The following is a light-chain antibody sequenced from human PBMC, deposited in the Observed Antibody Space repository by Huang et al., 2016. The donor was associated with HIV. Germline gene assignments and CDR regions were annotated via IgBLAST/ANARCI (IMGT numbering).Light chain of an antibody. CDR1: QSVSSY. V-gene: IGKV3-11*01. CDR2: DAS. J-gene: IGKJ2*01. CDR3: QQRSNWPPYT. Sequence: EIVLTQSPATLSLSPGDRATLSCRASQSVSSYLAWYQQKPGQAPRLLIYDASNMATGIPARFSGSGSGTDFTLTISSLEPEDFAVYYCQQRSNWPPYTFGQGTKLEIK.